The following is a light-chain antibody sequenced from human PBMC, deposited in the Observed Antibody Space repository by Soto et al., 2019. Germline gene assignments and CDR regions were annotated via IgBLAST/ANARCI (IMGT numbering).Light chain of an antibody. Sequence: DFQMTQSPSSLSASVEDRVSITCRASQSIGTSLNWYQQKPGKAPKLLIYSASTLQGGGPSRFSGSGSGTDFTLTISSLQPEDFATYYCQHSYTAPFTFGPGTKVDVK. V-gene: IGKV1-39*01. CDR1: QSIGTS. J-gene: IGKJ3*01. CDR3: QHSYTAPFT. CDR2: SAS.